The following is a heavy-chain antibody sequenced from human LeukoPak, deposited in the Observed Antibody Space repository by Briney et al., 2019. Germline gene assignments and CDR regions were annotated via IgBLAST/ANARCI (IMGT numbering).Heavy chain of an antibody. V-gene: IGHV5-51*01. D-gene: IGHD3-16*01. CDR3: ARHYHHAWFGY. Sequence: RESLKISCKGFGYDFTAYWIAWVRQKPGRGLEWMGNINPINSEITDSPSFQGQVTISVDNSINVAYLQLNSLKASDTAMYYCARHYHHAWFGYWGQGSPVIVSS. J-gene: IGHJ4*02. CDR2: INPINSEI. CDR1: GYDFTAYW.